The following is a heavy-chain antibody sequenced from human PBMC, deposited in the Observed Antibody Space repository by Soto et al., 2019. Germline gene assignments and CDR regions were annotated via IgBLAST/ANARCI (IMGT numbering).Heavy chain of an antibody. CDR2: IHNSGST. CDR3: ARRYGSAIDY. Sequence: SETLSLTCTVSGDSISNAAYYWGWIRQPPGKGLEWIGSIHNSGSTYFNPSLKSRVTISVDTSKNQFSLKLSSVTAADTAVYYCARRYGSAIDYWGQGTLVTVSS. D-gene: IGHD1-26*01. J-gene: IGHJ4*02. V-gene: IGHV4-39*01. CDR1: GDSISNAAYY.